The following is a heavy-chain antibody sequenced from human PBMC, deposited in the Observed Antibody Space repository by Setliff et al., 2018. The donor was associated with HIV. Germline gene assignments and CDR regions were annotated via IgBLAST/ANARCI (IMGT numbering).Heavy chain of an antibody. J-gene: IGHJ4*02. D-gene: IGHD1-1*01. CDR1: GDSISSGSYF. CDR3: TREGRGDPAMATTRIDY. Sequence: LSLTCSVSGDSISSGSYFWGWIRQTPGKGQEWIGNIYYTGFAYYNPSLKSRVTISLDTSKTHFFLNLTSVTDADTAVYFCTREGRGDPAMATTRIDYWGQGKLVTVSS. CDR2: IYYTGFA. V-gene: IGHV4-39*02.